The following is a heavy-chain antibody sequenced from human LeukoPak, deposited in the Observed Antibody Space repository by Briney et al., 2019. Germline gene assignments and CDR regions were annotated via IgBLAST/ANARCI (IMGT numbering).Heavy chain of an antibody. V-gene: IGHV4-61*02. Sequence: SQTLSLTCTVSGGSISSGSYYWSWIRQPAGKGLEWIGRIYSSGSTNYNPSLKSRVTISLDTSKNQFSLKLSSVTAADTAVYYCARSHRFGSYYNYWGQGTLVTVSS. D-gene: IGHD3-10*01. J-gene: IGHJ4*02. CDR2: IYSSGST. CDR1: GGSISSGSYY. CDR3: ARSHRFGSYYNY.